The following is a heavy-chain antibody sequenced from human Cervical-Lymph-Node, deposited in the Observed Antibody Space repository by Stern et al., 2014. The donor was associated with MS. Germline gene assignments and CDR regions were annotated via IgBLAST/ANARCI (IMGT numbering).Heavy chain of an antibody. D-gene: IGHD2-15*01. CDR1: GFTFRFYG. V-gene: IGHV3-23*01. J-gene: IGHJ4*02. CDR2: ISGSTGNT. CDR3: AVVVSAPYHLDY. Sequence: EVQLLESGGALVQPGGSLRLSCAASGFTFRFYGMSWVRQAPGKGLEWVSSISGSTGNTDYADSVKGRFTISRDNSKNTLYLQMNSLRADDTALYYCAVVVSAPYHLDYWGQGTLVTVSS.